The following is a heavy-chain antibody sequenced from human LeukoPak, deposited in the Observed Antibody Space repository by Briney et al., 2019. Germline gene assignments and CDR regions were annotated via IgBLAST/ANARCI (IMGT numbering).Heavy chain of an antibody. Sequence: SETLSLTCAVYGGSFSGYYWSWIRQPPGKGLEWIGEINHSGSTNYNPSLKSRVTISVDTSKNQFSLKLSSVIAADTAVYYCARTALLIDYWGQGTLVTVSS. CDR1: GGSFSGYY. J-gene: IGHJ4*02. V-gene: IGHV4-34*01. D-gene: IGHD2-15*01. CDR3: ARTALLIDY. CDR2: INHSGST.